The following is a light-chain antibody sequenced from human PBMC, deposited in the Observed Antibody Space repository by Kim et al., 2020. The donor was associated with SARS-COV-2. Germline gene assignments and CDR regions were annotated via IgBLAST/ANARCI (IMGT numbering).Light chain of an antibody. Sequence: QVVAISCSGSSSNSDGNYVSWYQQFPGIAPKLLIYRHNQRPSGVPDRFSGSKSGTSASLAIEGLRSDDEAIYYCAAWDDRVNGPVFGGGTQLTVL. J-gene: IGLJ3*02. CDR2: RHN. CDR1: SSNSDGNY. CDR3: AAWDDRVNGPV. V-gene: IGLV1-47*01.